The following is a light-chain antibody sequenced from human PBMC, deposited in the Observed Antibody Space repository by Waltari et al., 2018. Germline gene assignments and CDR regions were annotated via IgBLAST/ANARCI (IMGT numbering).Light chain of an antibody. Sequence: DIQMTQSPSTLSASVGDRVPITCRASQSISAWLAWYQQKPGKAPKLLIYAASSLESGVPSRFSGSGSGTEFTLTISSLQPEDFAAYYCLQHNSYPFTFGPGTKLDIK. V-gene: IGKV1-5*01. CDR1: QSISAW. J-gene: IGKJ3*01. CDR3: LQHNSYPFT. CDR2: AAS.